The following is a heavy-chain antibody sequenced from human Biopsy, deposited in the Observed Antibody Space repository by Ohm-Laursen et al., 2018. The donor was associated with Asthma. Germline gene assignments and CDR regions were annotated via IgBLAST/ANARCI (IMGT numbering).Heavy chain of an antibody. Sequence: RSLRLSCAASGFTFRSYGIHWVRQAPGKGLEWVAVIWYDGGYKDNVDSVKGRFTISRDNSKNTLYLQMNSLRAEDTAVYYCARDLGTTRMDVWGQGTTVTVSS. V-gene: IGHV3-33*08. CDR2: IWYDGGYK. CDR1: GFTFRSYG. J-gene: IGHJ6*02. CDR3: ARDLGTTRMDV. D-gene: IGHD1-1*01.